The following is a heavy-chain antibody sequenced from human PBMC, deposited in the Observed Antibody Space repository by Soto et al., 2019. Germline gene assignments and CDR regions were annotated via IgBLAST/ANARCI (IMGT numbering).Heavy chain of an antibody. V-gene: IGHV3-7*01. D-gene: IGHD2-15*01. CDR1: GFTFSSYW. CDR3: AREAVGARRVKTYYYYGMDV. CDR2: IKQDGSEK. J-gene: IGHJ6*02. Sequence: GGSLRLSCAASGFTFSSYWMSWVRQAPGKGLEWVANIKQDGSEKYYVDSVKGRFTISRDNAKNSLYLQMNSLRAEDTAVYYCAREAVGARRVKTYYYYGMDVWGQGTTVTVSS.